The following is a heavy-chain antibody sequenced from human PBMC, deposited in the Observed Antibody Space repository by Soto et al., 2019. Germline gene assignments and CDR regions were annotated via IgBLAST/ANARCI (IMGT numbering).Heavy chain of an antibody. V-gene: IGHV4-59*08. CDR1: GGSISSYY. CDR3: ARHNSSSWSPHFDY. D-gene: IGHD6-13*01. Sequence: SETLSLTCTVSGGSISSYYWSWIRQPPGKGLEWIGYIYYSGSTNYNPSLKSRVTISVDTSKNQFSLKLSSVTAADTAVYYCARHNSSSWSPHFDYWGQGTLVTVS. J-gene: IGHJ4*02. CDR2: IYYSGST.